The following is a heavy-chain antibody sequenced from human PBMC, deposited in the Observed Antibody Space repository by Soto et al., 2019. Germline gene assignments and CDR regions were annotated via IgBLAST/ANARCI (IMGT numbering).Heavy chain of an antibody. D-gene: IGHD5-18*01. J-gene: IGHJ6*02. CDR3: AKGRGYSYGYVYGMDV. Sequence: KQSQTLSLTCAISGDSVSSNSAAWNWIRQSPSRGLEWLGRTYYRSKWYNDYAVSVKSRITINPDTSKNQFSLQLNSVTPEDTAVYYCAKGRGYSYGYVYGMDVWGQGTTVTVSS. CDR2: TYYRSKWYN. CDR1: GDSVSSNSAA. V-gene: IGHV6-1*01.